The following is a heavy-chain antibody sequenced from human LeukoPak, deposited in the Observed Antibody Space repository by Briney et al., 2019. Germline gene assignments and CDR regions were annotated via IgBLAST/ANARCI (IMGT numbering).Heavy chain of an antibody. CDR2: ISSSSSTI. J-gene: IGHJ3*02. CDR3: ARVQLWSTRPDDAFDI. V-gene: IGHV3-48*01. Sequence: PGGSLRLSCAASGFTFSSYSMNWVRQAPGKGLEWGSYISSSSSTIYYADSVKGRFTISRDNAKNSLYLQMNSLRAEDTAVYYCARVQLWSTRPDDAFDIWGQGTMVTVSS. CDR1: GFTFSSYS. D-gene: IGHD5-18*01.